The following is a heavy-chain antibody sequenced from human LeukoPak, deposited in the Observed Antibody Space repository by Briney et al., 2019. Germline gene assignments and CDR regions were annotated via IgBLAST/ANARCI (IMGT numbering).Heavy chain of an antibody. Sequence: SLRLSCAASGFTFDDYAMHWVRQAPGKGLEWVSGISWNSGSIGYADSVKGRFTISRDNAKNTLYLQMNSLRAEDTAVYYCAQQYCSSTSCYRWAFDYWGQGTLVTVSS. J-gene: IGHJ4*02. V-gene: IGHV3-9*01. CDR1: GFTFDDYA. D-gene: IGHD2-2*01. CDR2: ISWNSGSI. CDR3: AQQYCSSTSCYRWAFDY.